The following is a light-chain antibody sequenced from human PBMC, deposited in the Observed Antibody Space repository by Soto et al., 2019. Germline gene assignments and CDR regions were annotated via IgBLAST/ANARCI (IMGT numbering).Light chain of an antibody. CDR3: ISYTSSSTLSYV. V-gene: IGLV2-11*01. Sequence: QSALTQPRSVSGSPGQSVTISCTGTSSDVGGYNYVSWYQQHPGKAPKLMIYDVSKRPSGVPDRFSGSKSGNTASLTISGLQAEDEADYYCISYTSSSTLSYVFGTGTKLTVL. CDR1: SSDVGGYNY. J-gene: IGLJ1*01. CDR2: DVS.